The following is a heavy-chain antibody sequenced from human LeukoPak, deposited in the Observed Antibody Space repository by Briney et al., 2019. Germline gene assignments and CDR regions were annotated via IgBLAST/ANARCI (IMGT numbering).Heavy chain of an antibody. V-gene: IGHV3-7*01. D-gene: IGHD3-9*01. CDR2: IKQDGSEK. CDR3: ARTGTYYDILTGYTRLFDY. CDR1: GFTFSSYW. Sequence: PGGSLRLSCAASGFTFSSYWMSWVCQAPGKGLEWVANIKQDGSEKYYVDSVKGRFTISRDNAKNSLYLQMNSLRAEDTAVYYCARTGTYYDILTGYTRLFDYWGQGTLVTVSS. J-gene: IGHJ4*02.